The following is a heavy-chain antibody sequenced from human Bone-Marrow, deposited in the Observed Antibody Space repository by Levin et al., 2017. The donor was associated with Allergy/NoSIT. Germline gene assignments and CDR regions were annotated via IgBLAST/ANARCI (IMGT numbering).Heavy chain of an antibody. CDR2: IFESGST. V-gene: IGHV4-30-2*01. J-gene: IGHJ4*02. CDR1: GGSISGAGHS. Sequence: SETLSLTCAVSGGSISGAGHSWSWLRQPPGTGLEWIGYIFESGSTDYNPSLRSRVTILVDRSKEEFSLRLSSVTAADTAVYYCARGGQLFDHWGQGILVTVSS. D-gene: IGHD2-2*01. CDR3: ARGGQLFDH.